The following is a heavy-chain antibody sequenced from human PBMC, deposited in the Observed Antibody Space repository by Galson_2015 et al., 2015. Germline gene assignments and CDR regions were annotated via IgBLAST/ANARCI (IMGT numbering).Heavy chain of an antibody. Sequence: QSGAEVKKPGESLQISCKGSGYKFTSYWIGWVRQTPGKGLEWMGIIYPGDSDTRYSPSFEGHVTISADKSITTAYLKWSSLKASDSATYYFARSDTRYYGSGSYYYDYWGQGTLVTVSS. D-gene: IGHD3-10*01. V-gene: IGHV5-51*01. CDR3: ARSDTRYYGSGSYYYDY. CDR2: IYPGDSDT. J-gene: IGHJ4*02. CDR1: GYKFTSYW.